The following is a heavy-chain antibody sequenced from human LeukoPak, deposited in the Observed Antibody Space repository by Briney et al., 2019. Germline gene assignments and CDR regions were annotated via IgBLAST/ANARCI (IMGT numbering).Heavy chain of an antibody. D-gene: IGHD3-3*01. Sequence: GGSLRLSCAASGFTFSDYYMSWIRQAPGKGLEWVSYISSSGSTIYYADSVKGRFTISRDNAKNSLYLQMNSLRAEDTAVYYCARGVSYYDFWSGYQGVNWFDPWGQGTLVTVSS. CDR3: ARGVSYYDFWSGYQGVNWFDP. V-gene: IGHV3-11*04. CDR2: ISSSGSTI. J-gene: IGHJ5*02. CDR1: GFTFSDYY.